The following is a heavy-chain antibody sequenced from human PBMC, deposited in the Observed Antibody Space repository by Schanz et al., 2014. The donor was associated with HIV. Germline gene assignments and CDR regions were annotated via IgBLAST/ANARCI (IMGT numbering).Heavy chain of an antibody. CDR1: GFIFDDYA. D-gene: IGHD5-18*01. V-gene: IGHV3-9*01. Sequence: EVQLVESGGGLVQPGRSLRLSCAASGFIFDDYAMHWARQAPGKGLEWVSGISWNSDSKGYTDSVKGRFTISRDSSKNTLYLQMNSLRAEDTAVYYCARDAASHSYGSTMDVWGQGTTVTVSS. CDR2: ISWNSDSK. J-gene: IGHJ6*02. CDR3: ARDAASHSYGSTMDV.